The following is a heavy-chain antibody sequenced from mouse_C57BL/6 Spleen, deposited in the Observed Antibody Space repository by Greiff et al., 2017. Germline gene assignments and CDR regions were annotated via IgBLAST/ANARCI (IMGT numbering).Heavy chain of an antibody. CDR1: GFTFSDYY. CDR2: ISNGGGST. Sequence: DVMLVESGGGLVQPGGSLKLSCAASGFTFSDYYMYWVRQTPEKRLEWVAYISNGGGSTYYPDTVKGRFTISRDNAKNTLYLQMCRLTSEDTAVYYCARPLFTTVVAPFDYWGQGTTLTVSS. D-gene: IGHD1-1*01. V-gene: IGHV5-12*01. CDR3: ARPLFTTVVAPFDY. J-gene: IGHJ2*01.